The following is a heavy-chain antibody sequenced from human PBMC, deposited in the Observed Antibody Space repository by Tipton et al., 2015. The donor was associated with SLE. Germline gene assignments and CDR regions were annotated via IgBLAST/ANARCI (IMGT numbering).Heavy chain of an antibody. CDR3: ARATDHGGHYDMDV. V-gene: IGHV3-48*03. Sequence: SLRLSCAASGFTFSSYEMNWVRQAPGKGLEWVSYISSSGNTIYYADSVKGRFTISRDNAKNSLYLQMNSLRAEDTAVYYCARATDHGGHYDMDVWGQGTTVTVSS. CDR2: ISSSGNTI. D-gene: IGHD1-14*01. J-gene: IGHJ6*02. CDR1: GFTFSSYE.